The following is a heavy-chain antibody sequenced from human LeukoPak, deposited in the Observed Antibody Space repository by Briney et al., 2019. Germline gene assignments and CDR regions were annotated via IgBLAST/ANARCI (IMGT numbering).Heavy chain of an antibody. CDR1: GFTFDDYA. Sequence: GGSLRLSCAASGFTFDDYAMHWVHQAPGKGLEWVSLISWDGGSTYYADSVKGRFTISRDNSKNSLYLQMNSLRAEDTALYYCAKGESRDGSYYYFDYWGQGTLVTVSS. CDR2: ISWDGGST. J-gene: IGHJ4*02. CDR3: AKGESRDGSYYYFDY. V-gene: IGHV3-43D*04. D-gene: IGHD1-26*01.